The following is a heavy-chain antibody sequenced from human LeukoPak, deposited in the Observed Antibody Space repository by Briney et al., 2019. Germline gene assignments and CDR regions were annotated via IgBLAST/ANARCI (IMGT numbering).Heavy chain of an antibody. CDR2: INHSGST. CDR1: GGSISSGSYY. CDR3: ARRWPSGSYYRHHYYYMDV. J-gene: IGHJ6*03. D-gene: IGHD1-26*01. Sequence: SETLSLTCTVSGGSISSGSYYWSWIRQPPGKGLEWIGEINHSGSTNYNPSLKSRVTISVDTSKNQFSLKLSSVTAADTAVYYCARRWPSGSYYRHHYYYMDVWGKGTTVTISS. V-gene: IGHV4-39*07.